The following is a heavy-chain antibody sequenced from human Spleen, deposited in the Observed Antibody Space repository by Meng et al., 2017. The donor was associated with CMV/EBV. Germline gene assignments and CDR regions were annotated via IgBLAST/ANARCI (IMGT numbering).Heavy chain of an antibody. J-gene: IGHJ3*02. V-gene: IGHV3-66*02. CDR2: IYSGGSR. Sequence: GESLKISCAASGFTVRPNYMNWVRQAPGKGLEWVSVIYSGGSRYYADSVKGRFTISRDDSKNTLFLQIDSLTTEDTAVYYCARDTLRGPIGVFEMWGQGTMVTVSS. CDR1: GFTVRPNY. CDR3: ARDTLRGPIGVFEM. D-gene: IGHD3-10*01.